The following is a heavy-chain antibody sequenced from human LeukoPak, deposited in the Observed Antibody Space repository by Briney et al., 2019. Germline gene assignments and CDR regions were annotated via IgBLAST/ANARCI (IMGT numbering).Heavy chain of an antibody. Sequence: SETLSLTCAVSGGSISSTNWWNWVRQPPGKGLEWIGEIHHSGRTYYNPSLKSRVTISVDKSMNHFSLKLNSLTAADTAVYYCVRDYCSRSTCWGYDYWGQGTLVTVSS. D-gene: IGHD2-2*01. V-gene: IGHV4-4*02. CDR2: IHHSGRT. J-gene: IGHJ4*02. CDR3: VRDYCSRSTCWGYDY. CDR1: GGSISSTNW.